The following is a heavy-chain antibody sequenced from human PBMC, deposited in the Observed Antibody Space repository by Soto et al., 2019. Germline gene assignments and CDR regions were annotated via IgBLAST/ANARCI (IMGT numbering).Heavy chain of an antibody. CDR3: ARERADSAGSSLGRMMDV. J-gene: IGHJ6*02. Sequence: QVQLQESGPGLVKPSETLSLICFVSGEAVGSGQSYWNWIRQAPGKGLEWIGHTFVTGATKYSASLKSRVTMSVDTSKSQISLNLTSVTAADSATYFCARERADSAGSSLGRMMDVWGQGTTVTVAS. D-gene: IGHD3-10*01. CDR2: TFVTGAT. V-gene: IGHV4-61*01. CDR1: GEAVGSGQSY.